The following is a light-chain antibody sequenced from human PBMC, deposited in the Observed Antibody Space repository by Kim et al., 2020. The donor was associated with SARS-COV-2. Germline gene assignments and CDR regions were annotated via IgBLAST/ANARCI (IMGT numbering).Light chain of an antibody. CDR1: LLARKY. CDR2: KDT. CDR3: YSAADNHWV. J-gene: IGLJ3*02. V-gene: IGLV3-27*01. Sequence: SVSPGQTARITCSGDLLARKYVRWFQQKPGQAPLLLIYKDTERPSGIPERFSGSSSGTTVTLTISGAQVEDEADYYCYSAADNHWVFGGGTQLTVL.